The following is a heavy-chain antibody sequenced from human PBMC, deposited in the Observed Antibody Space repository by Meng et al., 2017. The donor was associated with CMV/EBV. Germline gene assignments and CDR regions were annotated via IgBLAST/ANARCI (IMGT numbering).Heavy chain of an antibody. CDR2: IYYSGST. J-gene: IGHJ4*02. Sequence: SETLSLTCTVSGGSISSSSYYWGWIRQPPGKGLEWIGSIYYSGSTYYNPSLKSRVTISVDTSKNQFSLKLSSVTAADTAVYYCAREGWLQLRYFDYWGQGTLGTVSS. CDR1: GGSISSSSYY. D-gene: IGHD5-24*01. CDR3: AREGWLQLRYFDY. V-gene: IGHV4-39*07.